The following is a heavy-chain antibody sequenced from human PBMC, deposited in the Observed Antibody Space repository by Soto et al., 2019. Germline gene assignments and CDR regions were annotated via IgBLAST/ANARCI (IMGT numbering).Heavy chain of an antibody. CDR2: ISYDGSNK. V-gene: IGHV3-30*18. CDR3: AKETYSGPLDY. Sequence: QVQLVESGGGVVQPGRSLRLSCAASGFTFSSYGIHWVRQAPGKGLEWVAVISYDGSNKYYADSVKGRFTISRDNSKNTLYLQMKSLRAEDTAVYYCAKETYSGPLDYWGQGTLVTVSS. CDR1: GFTFSSYG. J-gene: IGHJ4*02. D-gene: IGHD2-15*01.